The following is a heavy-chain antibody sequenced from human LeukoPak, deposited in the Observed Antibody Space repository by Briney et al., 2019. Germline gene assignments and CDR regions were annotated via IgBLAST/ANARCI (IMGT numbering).Heavy chain of an antibody. Sequence: SETLSLTCTVSGGSICSSSYYWGWIRQPPGKGLEWIGSIYYSGSTYYNPSLKSRVTISVDTSKNQFSLKLSSVTAADTAVYYCARSYYYDSSGYRIWRWADAFDIWGQGTMVTVSS. J-gene: IGHJ3*02. CDR3: ARSYYYDSSGYRIWRWADAFDI. CDR2: IYYSGST. V-gene: IGHV4-39*01. CDR1: GGSICSSSYY. D-gene: IGHD3-22*01.